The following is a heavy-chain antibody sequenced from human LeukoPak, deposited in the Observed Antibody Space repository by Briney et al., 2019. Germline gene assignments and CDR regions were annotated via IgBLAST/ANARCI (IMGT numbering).Heavy chain of an antibody. D-gene: IGHD1-14*01. Sequence: GGSLRLSCAASGFTFSGHWMSWVRQAPGRELEWVANINQGGSDKYYVDSVKGRFTISRDNANNLLYLQMNSLRGEDTAVYYCTRDRSRAEDDWGQGTLVTVSS. CDR1: GFTFSGHW. V-gene: IGHV3-7*01. CDR3: TRDRSRAEDD. CDR2: INQGGSDK. J-gene: IGHJ4*02.